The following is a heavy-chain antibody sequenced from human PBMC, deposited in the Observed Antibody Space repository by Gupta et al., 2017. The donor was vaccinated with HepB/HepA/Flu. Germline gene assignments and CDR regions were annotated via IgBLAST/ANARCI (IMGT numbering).Heavy chain of an antibody. CDR2: ISSSSSYI. Sequence: EVQLVESGGGLVKPGGSLRLSCAASGFTFSSYSLNWVRQAPGKGLEWVSSISSSSSYIYYADSVKGRFTISRDNDKNPLYLQMKSLRAEDTAVYYWASRDYVWGSYRYYAFDYWGQGTLVTVSS. V-gene: IGHV3-21*01. CDR1: GFTFSSYS. J-gene: IGHJ4*02. CDR3: ASRDYVWGSYRYYAFDY. D-gene: IGHD3-16*02.